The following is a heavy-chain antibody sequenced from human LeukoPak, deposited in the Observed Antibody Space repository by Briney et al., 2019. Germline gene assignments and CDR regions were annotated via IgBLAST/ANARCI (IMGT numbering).Heavy chain of an antibody. Sequence: SETLSLTCAVSGDSMSSNSWWMWVRQPPGKGLEWIGEIFHSGSNNYNPSLKNRVTISVDTSKNQFSLKLSSVTAADTAVYYCARHFPSWGSGQNWFDPWGQGTLVTVSS. J-gene: IGHJ5*02. CDR2: IFHSGSN. V-gene: IGHV4-4*02. D-gene: IGHD3-10*01. CDR1: GDSMSSNSW. CDR3: ARHFPSWGSGQNWFDP.